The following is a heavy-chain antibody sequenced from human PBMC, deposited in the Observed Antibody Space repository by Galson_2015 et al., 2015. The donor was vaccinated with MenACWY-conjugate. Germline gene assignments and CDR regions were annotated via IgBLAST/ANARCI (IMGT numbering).Heavy chain of an antibody. V-gene: IGHV1-69*13. Sequence: SVKVSCKASGGTFSSYAISWVRQAPGQGLEWMGGIIPIFGTTNYAQKFQGRVTITADESTSTAYMEVTSLRSEDTAVYYCASTYYYDSSGPGFDYWGQGTLVTVSS. CDR2: IIPIFGTT. D-gene: IGHD3-22*01. J-gene: IGHJ4*02. CDR3: ASTYYYDSSGPGFDY. CDR1: GGTFSSYA.